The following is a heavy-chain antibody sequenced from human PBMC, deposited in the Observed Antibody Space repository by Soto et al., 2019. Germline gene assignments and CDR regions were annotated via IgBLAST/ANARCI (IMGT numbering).Heavy chain of an antibody. D-gene: IGHD2-21*01. CDR1: GGSISSYY. V-gene: IGHV4-59*08. J-gene: IGHJ2*01. CDR3: ARREQGDYWYFDL. CDR2: NYYRGST. Sequence: QVQLQESGPGLVKPSETLSLTCTVSGGSISSYYWSWIRQPPGKGLEWIGYNYYRGSTNYNPSLQSRVAGSADTSNDHRSLKLSSGTAADPAVYFCARREQGDYWYFDLSGRGTLVTVCS.